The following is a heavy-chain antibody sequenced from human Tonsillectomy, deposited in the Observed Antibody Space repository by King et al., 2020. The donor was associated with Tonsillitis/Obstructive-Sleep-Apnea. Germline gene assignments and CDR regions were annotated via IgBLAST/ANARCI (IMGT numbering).Heavy chain of an antibody. CDR1: GFTVSSNY. CDR3: ARVSYSSSWYFDY. Sequence: VQLVESGGGLIQPGGSLRLSCAASGFTVSSNYMSWVRQAPGKGLEWVSVIYSGGSTYYADSVKGRFTISRDNSKNTLYLQMNSLRAEDTAVYYCARVSYSSSWYFDYWGQGTLVTVSS. CDR2: IYSGGST. J-gene: IGHJ4*02. V-gene: IGHV3-53*01. D-gene: IGHD6-13*01.